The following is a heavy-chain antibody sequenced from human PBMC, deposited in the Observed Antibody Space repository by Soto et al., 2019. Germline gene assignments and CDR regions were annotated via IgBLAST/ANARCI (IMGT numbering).Heavy chain of an antibody. CDR1: GFTFSSSS. CDR3: AAERLLYGMSV. J-gene: IGHJ6*02. V-gene: IGHV1-58*01. Sequence: QMQLVQSGPEVRKPGTSVKVSCKASGFTFSSSSVQWVRQARGQRLEWIGWIVVGSGDTNYAQKFQERVTITRDMSTTTAYMDLSSLRSEDTAVYYCAAERLLYGMSVWGQGTTVTVSS. CDR2: IVVGSGDT.